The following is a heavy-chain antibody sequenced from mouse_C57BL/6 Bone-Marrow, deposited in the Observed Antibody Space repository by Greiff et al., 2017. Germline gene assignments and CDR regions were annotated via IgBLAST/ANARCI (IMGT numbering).Heavy chain of an antibody. CDR2: INPYNGGT. V-gene: IGHV1-19*01. D-gene: IGHD1-1*01. CDR3: ARYYYGSSYWFAY. J-gene: IGHJ3*01. Sequence: EVQLQQSGPVLVKPGASVKMSCKASGYTLTDYYMNWEKQSHGKSLEWIGVINPYNGGTSYNQKFKGKATLTVDKSSSTAYMELNSLTAEDSAVYYCARYYYGSSYWFAYWGQGTLVTVSA. CDR1: GYTLTDYY.